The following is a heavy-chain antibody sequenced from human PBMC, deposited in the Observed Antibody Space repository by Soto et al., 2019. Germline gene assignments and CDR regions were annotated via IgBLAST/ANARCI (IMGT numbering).Heavy chain of an antibody. V-gene: IGHV1-3*01. CDR2: INAGNGNT. CDR3: ATPIVALY. Sequence: ASVKVSWKASGYTFTSYAINWVRQPPGQRLEWMGWINAGNGNTKYSQKFQGRVIITRDTSAGTAYMELRSLRSEDTAVYYCATPIVALYWGQATSVTVAS. J-gene: IGHJ4*02. D-gene: IGHD5-12*01. CDR1: GYTFTSYA.